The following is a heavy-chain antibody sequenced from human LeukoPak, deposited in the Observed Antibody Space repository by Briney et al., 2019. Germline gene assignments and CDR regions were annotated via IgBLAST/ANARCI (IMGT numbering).Heavy chain of an antibody. J-gene: IGHJ3*02. CDR3: ARDWNAGDDVFDI. V-gene: IGHV3-74*01. Sequence: GGSLRLSCAASGFTFSTYWMHWVRQAPGKGLVWVSRINGDGTTTTYADSVRGRFTIARDNAKNTLYLQMSSLRAEDTAVYYCARDWNAGDDVFDIWGQGTMVTVSS. CDR1: GFTFSTYW. CDR2: INGDGTTT. D-gene: IGHD7-27*01.